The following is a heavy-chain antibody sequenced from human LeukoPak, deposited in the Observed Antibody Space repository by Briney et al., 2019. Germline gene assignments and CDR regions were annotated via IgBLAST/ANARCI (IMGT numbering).Heavy chain of an antibody. CDR1: GFTFSHYW. CDR2: IESDGGRT. V-gene: IGHV3-74*01. Sequence: GGSLRLSCAASGFTFSHYWMHWVRRAPGKGLVWVSRIESDGGRTDYADSLKGRFTISRDNAKNTLYLEMNSLRAEDTAVYYCARVCHCSSTPCFIHYWGQGTLVTVSS. CDR3: ARVCHCSSTPCFIHY. J-gene: IGHJ4*02. D-gene: IGHD2-2*01.